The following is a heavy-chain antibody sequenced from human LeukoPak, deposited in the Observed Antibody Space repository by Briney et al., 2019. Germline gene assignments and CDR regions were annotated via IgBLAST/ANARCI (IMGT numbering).Heavy chain of an antibody. D-gene: IGHD3-22*01. CDR1: RFTFSRYW. CDR2: INSDGIST. J-gene: IGHJ4*02. Sequence: PGASLRLSCAASRFTFSRYWMHWVRRDPGKGLVWVSRINSDGISTSYADSVKGRFTIFRDNAKNTLYLQMNSLRAEDTAVYYCARDGNYYDSSGPADYWGQGTLLTVSS. V-gene: IGHV3-74*01. CDR3: ARDGNYYDSSGPADY.